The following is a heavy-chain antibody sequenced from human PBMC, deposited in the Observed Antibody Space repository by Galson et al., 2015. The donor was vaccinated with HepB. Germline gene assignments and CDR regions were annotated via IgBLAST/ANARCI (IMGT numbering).Heavy chain of an antibody. Sequence: ETLSLTCTVSGGSISSSSYYWGWIRQPPGKGLEWIGSIYYSGSTYYNPSLKSRVTISVDTSKNQFSLKLSSVTAADTAVYYCARGGSYPGGIFDYWGQGTLVTVSS. CDR1: GGSISSSSYY. CDR2: IYYSGST. CDR3: ARGGSYPGGIFDY. J-gene: IGHJ4*02. D-gene: IGHD1-26*01. V-gene: IGHV4-39*01.